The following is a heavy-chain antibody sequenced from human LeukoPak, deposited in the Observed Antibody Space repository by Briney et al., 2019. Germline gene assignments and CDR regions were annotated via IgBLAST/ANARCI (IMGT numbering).Heavy chain of an antibody. V-gene: IGHV4-59*01. CDR3: ARDRELGY. J-gene: IGHJ4*02. CDR1: GDSISNYY. Sequence: SETLSLTCSVAGDSISNYYWSWIRPPPGKGLEWIGWSYHRGSTSYNPSLKSRVAISVDTSKNQFSLRLTSVTAADPAVYYCARDRELGYWGQGTLVTVSS. D-gene: IGHD1-1*01. CDR2: SYHRGST.